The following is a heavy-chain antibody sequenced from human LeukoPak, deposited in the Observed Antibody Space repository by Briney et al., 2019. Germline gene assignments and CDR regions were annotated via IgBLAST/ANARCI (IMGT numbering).Heavy chain of an antibody. V-gene: IGHV4-61*02. CDR2: IYTSGST. CDR1: GGSISSDSYY. J-gene: IGHJ4*02. D-gene: IGHD2-8*02. CDR3: ARDEFGGVCH. Sequence: SETLSLTYTVSGGSISSDSYYWSWIRQPAGKGLEWIGRIYTSGSTNYNPSLKSRVTISVDTSKNQFSLKLSSVTAADTAVYYCARDEFGGVCHWGQGTLVTVSS.